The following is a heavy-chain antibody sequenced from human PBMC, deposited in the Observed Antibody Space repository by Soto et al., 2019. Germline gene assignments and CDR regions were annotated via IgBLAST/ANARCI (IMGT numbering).Heavy chain of an antibody. CDR3: TGGRITFGGVIGLFDH. CDR1: GFTFNNYA. CDR2: ISYDGSSK. V-gene: IGHV3-30-3*01. D-gene: IGHD3-16*02. J-gene: IGHJ4*02. Sequence: QVQLVESGGGVVQPGRSLRLSCAASGFTFNNYAMNWVRQAPGKGLEWVAVISYDGSSKYYADSVKGRFTITRDNSKDTLFLQMDSLRAEDTALYYCTGGRITFGGVIGLFDHWGQGIVVTVSS.